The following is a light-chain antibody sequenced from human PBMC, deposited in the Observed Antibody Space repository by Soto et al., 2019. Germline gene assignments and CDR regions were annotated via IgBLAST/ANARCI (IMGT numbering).Light chain of an antibody. J-gene: IGLJ1*01. V-gene: IGLV2-23*02. CDR1: SSDVGNYNL. CDR2: EVN. Sequence: QSALTQPASVSGSPGQSITISCTGTSSDVGNYNLVSWYQQYPGKAPKLIIYEVNKRPSGVSNRFSGSKSGNTASLTISRLPAEDEADYYCCSYAINDTFIFGTGTKVTVL. CDR3: CSYAINDTFI.